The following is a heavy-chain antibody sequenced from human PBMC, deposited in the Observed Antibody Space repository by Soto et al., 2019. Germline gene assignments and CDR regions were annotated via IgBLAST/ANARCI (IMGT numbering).Heavy chain of an antibody. CDR2: IWYDGSNK. V-gene: IGHV3-33*01. CDR3: ARGGEYYYGSGSSKPTYYYYGMDV. CDR1: GFTFSSYG. Sequence: GGSLRLSCAASGFTFSSYGMHWVRQAPGKGLEWVAVIWYDGSNKYYADSVKGRFTISRDNSKNTLYLQMNSLRAEDTAVYYCARGGEYYYGSGSSKPTYYYYGMDVWGQGTTVTVSS. J-gene: IGHJ6*02. D-gene: IGHD3-10*01.